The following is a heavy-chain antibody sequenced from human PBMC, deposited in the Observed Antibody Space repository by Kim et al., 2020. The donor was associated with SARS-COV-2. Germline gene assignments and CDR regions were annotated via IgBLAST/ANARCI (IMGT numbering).Heavy chain of an antibody. D-gene: IGHD3-10*01. CDR3: ARVGSGSYYIPDY. J-gene: IGHJ4*02. V-gene: IGHV4-39*07. Sequence: YNPALKSRVTISVDTSKNQFSLKLSSVTAADTAVYYCARVGSGSYYIPDYWGQGTLVTVSS.